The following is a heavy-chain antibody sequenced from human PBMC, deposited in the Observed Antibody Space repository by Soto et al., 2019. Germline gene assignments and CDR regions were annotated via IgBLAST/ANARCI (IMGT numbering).Heavy chain of an antibody. CDR3: ARDGQAVASFDY. V-gene: IGHV3-30-3*01. D-gene: IGHD6-19*01. CDR1: GFTFSSYA. Sequence: GGSLRLSCAASGFTFSSYAMHWVRQAPGKGLEWVAVISYDGSNKYYADSVKGRFTISRDNSKNTLYLQMNSLRAEDTAVYYCARDGQAVASFDYWGQGTLVTVSS. CDR2: ISYDGSNK. J-gene: IGHJ4*02.